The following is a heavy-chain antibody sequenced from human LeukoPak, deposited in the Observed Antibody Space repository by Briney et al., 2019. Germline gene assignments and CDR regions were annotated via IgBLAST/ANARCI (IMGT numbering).Heavy chain of an antibody. V-gene: IGHV3-23*01. CDR2: INDDTP. Sequence: PGGSLRLSCTTSGFTFSTYSMSWVRQAPGKGLEWVSAINDDTPYYADSVKGRFTVSRDNSKNTLYLQLNSLRAEDTAIYYCAKEHDLWHEEGNWFDPWGQGTLATVSS. D-gene: IGHD3-3*01. J-gene: IGHJ5*02. CDR3: AKEHDLWHEEGNWFDP. CDR1: GFTFSTYS.